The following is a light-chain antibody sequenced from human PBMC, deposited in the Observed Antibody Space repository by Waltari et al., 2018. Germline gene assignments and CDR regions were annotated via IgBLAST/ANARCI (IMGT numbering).Light chain of an antibody. CDR1: ERVTNN. V-gene: IGKV3-15*01. CDR3: QQYNNWPIT. J-gene: IGKJ4*01. CDR2: GAV. Sequence: EIVMTQSPATLSVSPGVRATISCRASERVTNNLAWYQKRPGHPPRLLIHGAVTRATEIAARFTGSGSGTEFTLTISNLQSEDFAVYYCQQYNNWPITFGGGTKVEIK.